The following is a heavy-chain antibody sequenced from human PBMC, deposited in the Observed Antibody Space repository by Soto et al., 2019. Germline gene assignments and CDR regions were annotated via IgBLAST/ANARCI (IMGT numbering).Heavy chain of an antibody. CDR3: ARDQYCISTSCHEGYFDY. Sequence: QVQLVQSGAEVKKPGASVKVSCKASGYTFTSYAMHWVRQAPGQRLEWMGWINAGNGNTKYSQKLQGRVTITRDTSASTAYMELSSLRSEDTAVYYCARDQYCISTSCHEGYFDYWGQGTLVTVSS. J-gene: IGHJ4*02. CDR1: GYTFTSYA. V-gene: IGHV1-3*01. CDR2: INAGNGNT. D-gene: IGHD2-2*01.